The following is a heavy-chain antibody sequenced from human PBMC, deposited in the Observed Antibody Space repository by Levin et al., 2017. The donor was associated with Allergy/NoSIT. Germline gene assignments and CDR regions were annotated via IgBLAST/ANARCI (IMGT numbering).Heavy chain of an antibody. CDR3: FSILTWGGLLTGA. V-gene: IGHV3-48*01. J-gene: IGHJ5*02. CDR2: ISSSSSTI. Sequence: GGSLRLSCAASGFTFSSYSMNWVRQAPGKGLEWVSYISSSSSTIYYADSVKGRFTISRDNAKNSLYLQMNSLRAEDTAVYYCFSILTWGGLLTGAWGQGTLVTVSS. D-gene: IGHD3-16*01. CDR1: GFTFSSYS.